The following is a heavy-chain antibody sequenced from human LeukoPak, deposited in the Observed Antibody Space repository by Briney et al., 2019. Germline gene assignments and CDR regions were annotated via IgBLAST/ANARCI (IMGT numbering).Heavy chain of an antibody. CDR2: LNPSGGSS. Sequence: ASVKVSCKASGCTVTSYYTHWVRQAPGQGLEWMAILNPSGGSSNYAQKFQGRATLTRATSTGTVYMELSSLRSEDTAVYYCASVYKHGMDVWGQGTTVIVSS. CDR1: GCTVTSYY. V-gene: IGHV1-46*01. D-gene: IGHD5-24*01. J-gene: IGHJ6*02. CDR3: ASVYKHGMDV.